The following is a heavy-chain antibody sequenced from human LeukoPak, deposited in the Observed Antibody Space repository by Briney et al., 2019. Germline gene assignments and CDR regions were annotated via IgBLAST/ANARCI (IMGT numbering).Heavy chain of an antibody. CDR3: ARVGIPPPYYDFWSGYYRPPYYYYMDV. CDR1: GFTFSSYW. D-gene: IGHD3-3*01. J-gene: IGHJ6*03. Sequence: GGSLRLSCAASGFTFSSYWMSWVRQAPGKGLEWVANIKQDGSEKYYVDSVKGRFTISRDNAKNSLYLQMNSLRAEDTAVYYCARVGIPPPYYDFWSGYYRPPYYYYMDVWGKGTTVTVSS. V-gene: IGHV3-7*01. CDR2: IKQDGSEK.